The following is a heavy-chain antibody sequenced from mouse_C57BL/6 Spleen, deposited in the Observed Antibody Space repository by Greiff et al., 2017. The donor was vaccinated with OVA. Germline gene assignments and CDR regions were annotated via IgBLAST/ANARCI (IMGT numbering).Heavy chain of an antibody. J-gene: IGHJ2*01. CDR3: ARGGITTVVGGVDY. CDR1: GYTFTSYW. CDR2: IDPSDSYT. D-gene: IGHD1-1*01. Sequence: QVQLQQSGAELVKPGASVKLSCKASGYTFTSYWMQWVKQRPGQGLEWIGEIDPSDSYTNYNQKFKGKATLTVDTSSSTAYMQLSSLTSEDSAVYYCARGGITTVVGGVDYWGQGTTLTVSS. V-gene: IGHV1-50*01.